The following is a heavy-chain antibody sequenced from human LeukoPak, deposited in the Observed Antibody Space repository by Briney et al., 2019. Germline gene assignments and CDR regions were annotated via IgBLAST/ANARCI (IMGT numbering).Heavy chain of an antibody. V-gene: IGHV4-59*01. CDR2: IYYSGST. J-gene: IGHJ5*02. D-gene: IGHD3-22*01. CDR3: ARYYYDSRGGNWFDP. CDR1: GGSISSYY. Sequence: SETLSLTCTVSGGSISSYYWSWIRQPPGKGLEWGGYIYYSGSTNYNPSLKSRVTISVDTSKNQFSLKLSSVTAADTAVYYCARYYYDSRGGNWFDPWGQGTLVTVSS.